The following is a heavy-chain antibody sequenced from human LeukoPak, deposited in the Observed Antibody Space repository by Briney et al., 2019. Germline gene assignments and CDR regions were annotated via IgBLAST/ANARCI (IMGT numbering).Heavy chain of an antibody. CDR1: GYTFTSYD. D-gene: IGHD3-10*01. V-gene: IGHV1-8*01. Sequence: ASVKVSCKASGYTFTSYDINWVRQATGQGLEWMGWMNPNSGNTGYAQKFQGRVTMTRNTSISTAYMELSSLGSEDTAVYYCARGLPDYYGSGSYYTDYWGQGTLVTVSS. CDR3: ARGLPDYYGSGSYYTDY. CDR2: MNPNSGNT. J-gene: IGHJ4*02.